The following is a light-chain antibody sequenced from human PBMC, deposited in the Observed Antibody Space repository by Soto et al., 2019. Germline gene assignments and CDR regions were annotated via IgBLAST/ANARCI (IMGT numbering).Light chain of an antibody. V-gene: IGLV2-14*03. CDR2: DVS. Sequence: SVLTQPASVSGSPGQSIAISCTGSSSDIGAYDYVSWYQQHPGKAPKLMVYDVSDRPSGVSDRFSGSKSGKTASLTISGLQADDEAHYYCSSYTTSFTMIFGGGTKLTVL. CDR3: SSYTTSFTMI. CDR1: SSDIGAYDY. J-gene: IGLJ2*01.